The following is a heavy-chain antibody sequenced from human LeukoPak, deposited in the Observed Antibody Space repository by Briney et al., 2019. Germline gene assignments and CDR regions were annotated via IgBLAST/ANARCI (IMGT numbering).Heavy chain of an antibody. CDR2: INSDGSST. CDR3: ARGGDGYNIYWYFDL. Sequence: GGSLRLSCVASGFTFSSYWMHWVRQDPGKGLVWVSRINSDGSSTTYADSVKGRFTISGDNAKNTLYLQMNSLRAEDTAVYYCARGGDGYNIYWYFDLWGRGTLVTVSS. CDR1: GFTFSSYW. V-gene: IGHV3-74*01. J-gene: IGHJ2*01. D-gene: IGHD5-24*01.